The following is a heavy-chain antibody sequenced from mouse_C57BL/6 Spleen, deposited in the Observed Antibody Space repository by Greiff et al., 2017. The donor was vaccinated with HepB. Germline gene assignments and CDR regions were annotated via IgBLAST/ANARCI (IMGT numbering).Heavy chain of an antibody. V-gene: IGHV1-76*01. CDR1: GYTFTDYY. CDR3: ASTLLPGNFDV. D-gene: IGHD1-1*01. Sequence: QVHVKQSGAELVRPGASVKLSCKASGYTFTDYYINWVKQRPGQGLEWIARIYPGSGNTYYNEKFKGKATLTAEKSSSTAYMQLSSLTSEDSAVYFCASTLLPGNFDVWGTGTTVTVSS. J-gene: IGHJ1*03. CDR2: IYPGSGNT.